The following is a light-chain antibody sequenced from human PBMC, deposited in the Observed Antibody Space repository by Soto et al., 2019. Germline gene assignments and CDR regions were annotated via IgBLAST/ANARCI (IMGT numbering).Light chain of an antibody. V-gene: IGLV1-47*01. CDR2: RNN. Sequence: QSVLTQPPSASGTPGQRVTISCSGSSSNIGSNYVYWYQQFPGTAPKLLIYRNNQRPSGVPDRFSGSKSGTSASLAISGLRSEDEADYYCAAWDDSLRGYVFGTGTKLTVL. CDR3: AAWDDSLRGYV. CDR1: SSNIGSNY. J-gene: IGLJ1*01.